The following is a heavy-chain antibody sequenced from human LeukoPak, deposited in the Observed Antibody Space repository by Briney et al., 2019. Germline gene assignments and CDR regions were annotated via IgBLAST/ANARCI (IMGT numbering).Heavy chain of an antibody. V-gene: IGHV4-34*01. D-gene: IGHD3-10*01. CDR3: ARDRGITLNWFDP. J-gene: IGHJ5*02. Sequence: SETLSLTCAVYGGSFSGYYWSWIRQPPGKGLEWIGSIYYSGSTYYNPSLKSRVTISVDTSKNQFSLKLSSVTAADTAVYYCARDRGITLNWFDPWGQGTLVTVSS. CDR2: IYYSGST. CDR1: GGSFSGYY.